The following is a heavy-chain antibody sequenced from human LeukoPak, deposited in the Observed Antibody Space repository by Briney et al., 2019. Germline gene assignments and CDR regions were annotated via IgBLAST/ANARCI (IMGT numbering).Heavy chain of an antibody. CDR1: GFTFSSYW. CDR2: INSDGSST. Sequence: GGSLRLSCAASGFTFSSYWMHWVRQAPGKGLVWVSRINSDGSSTSYADSVKGRFTISRDNAKNTLYLQMNSLRAEDTAVYYCARGSRGVIMSYYYYGMDVEGQGTTATVS. D-gene: IGHD3-10*01. V-gene: IGHV3-74*01. J-gene: IGHJ6*02. CDR3: ARGSRGVIMSYYYYGMDV.